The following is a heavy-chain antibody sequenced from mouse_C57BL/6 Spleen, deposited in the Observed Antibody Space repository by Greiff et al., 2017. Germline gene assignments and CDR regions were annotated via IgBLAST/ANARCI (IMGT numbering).Heavy chain of an antibody. J-gene: IGHJ4*01. Sequence: QVQLQQSGAELVKPGASVKISCKASGYAFSSYWMNWVKQRPGKGLEWIGQIYPGDGDTNYNGKFKGKATLTADKYSSTAYMQLSSLTSEDSAVYFCARRGDYDDYAMDYWGQGTSVTVSS. CDR1: GYAFSSYW. D-gene: IGHD2-4*01. CDR3: ARRGDYDDYAMDY. V-gene: IGHV1-80*01. CDR2: IYPGDGDT.